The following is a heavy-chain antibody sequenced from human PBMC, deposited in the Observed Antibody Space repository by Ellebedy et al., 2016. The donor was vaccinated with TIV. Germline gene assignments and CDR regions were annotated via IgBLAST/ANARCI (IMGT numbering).Heavy chain of an antibody. J-gene: IGHJ4*02. D-gene: IGHD4-23*01. V-gene: IGHV1-18*01. Sequence: AASVKVSCKASGYTLLSYGICWVRQAPGQGLEWMGWVSPYDGNTNYAQKFQGRVTMTIDTFTGTGYMELRNLRSDDKAVYYCARGFRYGSGRWPLDYWGQGTQVTVSS. CDR1: GYTLLSYG. CDR3: ARGFRYGSGRWPLDY. CDR2: VSPYDGNT.